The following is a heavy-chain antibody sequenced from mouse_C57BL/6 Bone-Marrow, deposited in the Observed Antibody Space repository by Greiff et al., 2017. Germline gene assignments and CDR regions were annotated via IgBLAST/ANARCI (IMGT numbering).Heavy chain of an antibody. CDR3: ARNPYYGSDY. D-gene: IGHD1-1*01. V-gene: IGHV1-82*01. Sequence: QVQLKQSGPELVKPGASVKISCKASGYAFSSSWMNWVKQRPGKGLEWIGRIYPGDGDTNYNGKFEGKATLTADKSSSTAYMQLSSLTSEDSAVYFCARNPYYGSDYWGQGTTLTVSS. CDR2: IYPGDGDT. CDR1: GYAFSSSW. J-gene: IGHJ2*01.